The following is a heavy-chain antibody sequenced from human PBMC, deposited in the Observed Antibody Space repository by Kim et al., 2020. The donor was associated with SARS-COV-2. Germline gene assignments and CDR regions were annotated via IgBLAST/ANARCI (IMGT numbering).Heavy chain of an antibody. Sequence: SGATHYHPTLKGPVTMSVDTAKSRFSRKLSSVTAADTAVYYCARGFDLWGRGTLVTVSS. CDR3: ARGFDL. J-gene: IGHJ2*01. V-gene: IGHV4-59*09. CDR2: SGAT.